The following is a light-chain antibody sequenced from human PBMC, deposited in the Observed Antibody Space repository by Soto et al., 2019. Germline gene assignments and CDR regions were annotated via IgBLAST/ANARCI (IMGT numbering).Light chain of an antibody. CDR2: KAS. V-gene: IGKV1-5*03. CDR3: QHCNSYSEA. J-gene: IGKJ1*01. Sequence: DIQITQSPSTLSGSVGDRVTITCRASQTISSWLAWYQQKPGKAPKLLIYKASTLKSGVPSRFSGSGSGTEFTLTISSLQPDDFATYYCQHCNSYSEALGQGTKVDIK. CDR1: QTISSW.